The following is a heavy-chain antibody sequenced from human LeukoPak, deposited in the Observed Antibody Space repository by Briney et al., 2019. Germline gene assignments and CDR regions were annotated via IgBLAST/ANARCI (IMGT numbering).Heavy chain of an antibody. J-gene: IGHJ5*02. CDR3: ARGRTKLGSRRHWFDP. V-gene: IGHV4-34*01. Sequence: SETLSLTCAVYGGSFSGYYWSWIRQPPGKGLEWIGEINHSGSTNYNPSLKSRVTISVDTSKNQFSLKLGSVTAADTAVYYCARGRTKLGSRRHWFDPWGQGTLVTVSS. CDR1: GGSFSGYY. CDR2: INHSGST. D-gene: IGHD2-15*01.